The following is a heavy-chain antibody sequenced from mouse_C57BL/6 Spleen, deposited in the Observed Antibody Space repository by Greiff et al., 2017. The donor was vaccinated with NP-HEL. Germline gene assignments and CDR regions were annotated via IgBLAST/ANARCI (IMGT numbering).Heavy chain of an antibody. CDR2: INPGSGGT. Sequence: QVQLQQSGAELVRPGTSVKVSCKASGYAFTNYLIEWVKQRPGQGLEWIGVINPGSGGTNYNEKFKGKATLTADKSSSTAYMQLSSLTSEDSAVYFCARSITTVWYFDVWGTVTTVTVSS. CDR1: GYAFTNYL. V-gene: IGHV1-54*01. J-gene: IGHJ1*03. D-gene: IGHD1-1*01. CDR3: ARSITTVWYFDV.